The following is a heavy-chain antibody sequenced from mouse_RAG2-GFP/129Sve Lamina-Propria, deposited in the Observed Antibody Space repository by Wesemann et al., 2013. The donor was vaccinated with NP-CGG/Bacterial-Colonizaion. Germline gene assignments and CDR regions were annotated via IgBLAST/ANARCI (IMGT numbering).Heavy chain of an antibody. D-gene: IGHD2-5*01. Sequence: KATLTVDKSSSTAYMQLSSLTSEDSAVYFCARRLYYSNYPGYFDYWGQGTTLTVSS. J-gene: IGHJ2*01. V-gene: IGHV1-12*01. CDR3: ARRLYYSNYPGYFDY.